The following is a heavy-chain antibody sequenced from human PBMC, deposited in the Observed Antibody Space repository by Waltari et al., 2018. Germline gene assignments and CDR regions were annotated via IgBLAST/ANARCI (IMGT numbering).Heavy chain of an antibody. CDR1: GGSISISSYY. J-gene: IGHJ4*02. D-gene: IGHD6-13*01. CDR3: ARHLIAAAAQYYFDY. CDR2: LYYSGST. V-gene: IGHV4-39*01. Sequence: QLQLQESGPGLVKPSETLSLTCTVSGGSISISSYYWGWIRQPPGQGLEWIGSLYYSGSTYYNPARKSRVTLSVDTSKKQFSLKRSSVTAADTAVYYCARHLIAAAAQYYFDYWGQGTLVTVSS.